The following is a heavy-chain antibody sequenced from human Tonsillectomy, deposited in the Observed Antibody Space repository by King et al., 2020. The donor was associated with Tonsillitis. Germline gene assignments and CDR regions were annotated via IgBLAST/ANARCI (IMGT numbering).Heavy chain of an antibody. V-gene: IGHV2-26*01. J-gene: IGHJ3*02. D-gene: IGHD3-22*01. CDR3: ARNYYDSSGYYSWAFDI. CDR1: GFSLTNTRMG. Sequence: FTLKESGPVLVKPTETLTLTCTVSGFSLTNTRMGVSWIRQPPGKALEWLARIFSDDEKSYSTSLKSRLTISKDTSKSLVVLTMTNMDPVDTATYYCARNYYDSSGYYSWAFDIWGQGTMVTVSS. CDR2: IFSDDEK.